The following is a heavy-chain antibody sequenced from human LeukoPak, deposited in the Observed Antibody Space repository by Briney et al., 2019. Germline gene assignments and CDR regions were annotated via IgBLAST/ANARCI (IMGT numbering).Heavy chain of an antibody. J-gene: IGHJ4*02. CDR3: VAMSVAATPDY. CDR2: IWYDGSNK. Sequence: GRSLRLSCAASGFTFSIYGMHWVRQAPGKGLEWVAVIWYDGSNKYYADSVKGRFTISRDNSKNTLYLQMNSLRAEDTAVYYCVAMSVAATPDYWGRGTLVTVSS. D-gene: IGHD6-19*01. CDR1: GFTFSIYG. V-gene: IGHV3-33*01.